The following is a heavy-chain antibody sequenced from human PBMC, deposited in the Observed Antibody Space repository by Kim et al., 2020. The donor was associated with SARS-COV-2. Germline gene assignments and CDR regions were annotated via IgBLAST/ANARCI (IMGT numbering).Heavy chain of an antibody. CDR2: T. V-gene: IGHV3-23*01. Sequence: TYYRDSVKRRFHISRDNSQSTLHMQMNSLGAEDTAIYYCAKLTGASPIDYWGQGTLVTVSS. CDR3: AKLTGASPIDY. D-gene: IGHD1-20*01. J-gene: IGHJ4*02.